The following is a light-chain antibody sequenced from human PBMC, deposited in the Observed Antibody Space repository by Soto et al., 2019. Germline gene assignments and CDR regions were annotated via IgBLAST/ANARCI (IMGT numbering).Light chain of an antibody. Sequence: EIVLTQSPGTLSLSPGERATLSCRASQSVSGSYLAWFQQKPGQAPRLVIHGASSRATGFPDRFSGGGSVTEFTLTISRLEPEDFAVYYCQQYNNLPYTFGQGTKVEIK. V-gene: IGKV3-20*01. CDR3: QQYNNLPYT. J-gene: IGKJ2*01. CDR1: QSVSGSY. CDR2: GAS.